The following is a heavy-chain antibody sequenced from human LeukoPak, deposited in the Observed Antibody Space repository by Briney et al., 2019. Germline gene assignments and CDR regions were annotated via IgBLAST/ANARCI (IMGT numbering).Heavy chain of an antibody. CDR1: GFTFSNYG. J-gene: IGHJ4*02. V-gene: IGHV3-30*18. Sequence: PGGSPRLSCAASGFTFSNYGMHWFRQAPGKGLDWVAAISYDGSIQDYADSVKGRFTISRDNSKNTLYLQLNSLRGEDTAVYYCAKDYRSQLLSDYWGQGTLVTVSS. D-gene: IGHD2-2*01. CDR3: AKDYRSQLLSDY. CDR2: ISYDGSIQ.